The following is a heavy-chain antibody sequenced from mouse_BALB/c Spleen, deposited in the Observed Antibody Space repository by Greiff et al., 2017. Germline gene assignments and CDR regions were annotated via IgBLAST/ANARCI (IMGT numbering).Heavy chain of an antibody. D-gene: IGHD2-10*02. Sequence: DVQLQESGPGLVKPSQSLSLTCTVTGYSITSDYAWNWIRQFPGNKLEWMGYISYSGSTSYNPSLKSRISITRDTSKNQFFLQLNSVTTEDTATYYCARGYGKGWYFDVWGAGTTVTVSS. J-gene: IGHJ1*01. V-gene: IGHV3-2*02. CDR2: ISYSGST. CDR3: ARGYGKGWYFDV. CDR1: GYSITSDYA.